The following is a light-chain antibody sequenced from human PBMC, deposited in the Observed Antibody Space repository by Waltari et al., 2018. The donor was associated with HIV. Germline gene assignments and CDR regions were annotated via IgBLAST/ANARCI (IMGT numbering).Light chain of an antibody. V-gene: IGLV3-25*03. J-gene: IGLJ2*01. Sequence: SYVLTQTPSVSLPPGPTAMLLCSGAAFQKNHVYWYQQKAGQAPVMIIFQDTKRPADIPARFSAASAGTTATLTISGVQAEDEADYFCQSAHNSDVIFGGGTKLTVL. CDR3: QSAHNSDVI. CDR2: QDT. CDR1: AFQKNH.